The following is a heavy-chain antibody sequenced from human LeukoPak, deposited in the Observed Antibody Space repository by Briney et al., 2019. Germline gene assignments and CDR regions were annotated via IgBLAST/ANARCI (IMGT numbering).Heavy chain of an antibody. J-gene: IGHJ4*02. CDR1: GGSISSYY. Sequence: SETLSLTCTVSGGSISSYYWSWIRQPPGKGLEWIGYIYYSGSTNYNPSLKSRVTISVDTSKNQFSLKLSSVTAADTAVYYCARGRWLQLFWGQGTLVTVSS. V-gene: IGHV4-59*01. CDR3: ARGRWLQLF. D-gene: IGHD5-24*01. CDR2: IYYSGST.